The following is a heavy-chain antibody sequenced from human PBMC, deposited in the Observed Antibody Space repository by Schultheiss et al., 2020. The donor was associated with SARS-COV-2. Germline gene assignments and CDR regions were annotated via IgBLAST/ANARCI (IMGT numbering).Heavy chain of an antibody. J-gene: IGHJ3*02. CDR3: ARGDYGGNSGSAFDI. D-gene: IGHD4-23*01. V-gene: IGHV4-4*07. CDR1: GGSISPHY. Sequence: SETLSLTCAVSGGSISPHYWSWIRQPAGKGLEWIGRIYTSGSTNYNPSLKSRVTISVDRSKNQFSLKLSSVTAADTAVYYCARGDYGGNSGSAFDIWGQGTMVTVSS. CDR2: IYTSGST.